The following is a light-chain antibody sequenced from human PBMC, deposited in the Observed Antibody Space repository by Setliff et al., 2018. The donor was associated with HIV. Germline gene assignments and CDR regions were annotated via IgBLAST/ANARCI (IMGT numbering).Light chain of an antibody. CDR1: SSDVADYNY. CDR3: CSYAGNYTKL. J-gene: IGLJ2*01. V-gene: IGLV2-11*01. Sequence: QSVLTQPRPVSGSPGQSVTISCTGTSSDVADYNYVSWYQNHPGKAPKLLIYDVNKRPSGVPDRFSGSKSGNTASLTISGLQAEHEADYYCCSYAGNYTKLFDGGTKVTVL. CDR2: DVN.